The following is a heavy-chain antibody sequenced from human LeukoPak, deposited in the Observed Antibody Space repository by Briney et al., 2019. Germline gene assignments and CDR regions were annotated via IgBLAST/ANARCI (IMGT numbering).Heavy chain of an antibody. J-gene: IGHJ4*02. V-gene: IGHV1-2*02. D-gene: IGHD4-17*01. CDR3: AREMSASVTPFDY. Sequence: ASVKVSFKASGYTFTAYHLHWVRQAPGQGLEWMGWINPNNGGTNYAQKFQGRVTMTRDTSISTAYMELNRMRSDDAAVYYCAREMSASVTPFDYWGQGTLVTVSS. CDR2: INPNNGGT. CDR1: GYTFTAYH.